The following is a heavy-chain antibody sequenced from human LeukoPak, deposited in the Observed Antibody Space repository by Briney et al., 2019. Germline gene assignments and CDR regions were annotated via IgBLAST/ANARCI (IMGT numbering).Heavy chain of an antibody. CDR2: INHSGST. D-gene: IGHD3-16*01. V-gene: IGHV4-34*01. CDR3: AMGDGYNPPFDY. CDR1: GGSFSGYY. J-gene: IGHJ4*02. Sequence: SETLSLTCAVYGGSFSGYYWSWIRQPPGKGLEWIGEINHSGSTNYNPSLKSRVTISVDTSKNQFSLKLSSVTAADTAVYYCAMGDGYNPPFDYWGQGTLVTASS.